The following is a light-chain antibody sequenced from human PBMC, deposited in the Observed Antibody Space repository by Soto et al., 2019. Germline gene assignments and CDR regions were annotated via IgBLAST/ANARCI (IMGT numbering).Light chain of an antibody. V-gene: IGLV2-14*01. Sequence: QSVLTQPASVSGSPGQSITISCTGTSSDIGDYNYVSWYQQHPDKAPKLMIYEVSNRPSGVSNRFSGSKSGNTASLTISGLQAEDEADYYCSSYTSSSTPYVFGTGTKLTVL. CDR3: SSYTSSSTPYV. CDR1: SSDIGDYNY. CDR2: EVS. J-gene: IGLJ1*01.